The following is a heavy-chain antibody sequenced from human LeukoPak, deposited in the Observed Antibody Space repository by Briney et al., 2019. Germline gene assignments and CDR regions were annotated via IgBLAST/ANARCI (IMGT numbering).Heavy chain of an antibody. CDR2: INPSGGSA. D-gene: IGHD3-22*01. Sequence: ASVKVSCKASGYTFTSYYMHWVRQAPGQGLEWVGIINPSGGSASYAQKFQGRVTMTRDTSTSTVYMELSSLRSEDTAVYYCAKSAHFYDSSGCDYWGQGTLVTVSS. V-gene: IGHV1-46*01. CDR1: GYTFTSYY. J-gene: IGHJ4*02. CDR3: AKSAHFYDSSGCDY.